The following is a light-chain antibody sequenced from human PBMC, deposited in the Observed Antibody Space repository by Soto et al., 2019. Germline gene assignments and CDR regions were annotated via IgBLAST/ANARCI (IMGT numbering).Light chain of an antibody. V-gene: IGKV1-13*02. CDR3: QQYYSYPWT. CDR2: AAS. J-gene: IGKJ1*01. Sequence: IHLTQSPSSLSASILYRVTITFLASQDISSYLNWYQQKPGKAPKLLIYAASSLQSGVPSRFSGSGSGTDFTLTISCLQSEDFATYYCQQYYSYPWTFGQGTKVDIK. CDR1: QDISSY.